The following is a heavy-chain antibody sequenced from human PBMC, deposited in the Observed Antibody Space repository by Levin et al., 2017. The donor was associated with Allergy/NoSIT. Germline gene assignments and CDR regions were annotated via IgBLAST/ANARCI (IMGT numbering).Heavy chain of an antibody. CDR2: IWYDGSNK. CDR3: ARGLYAFDI. V-gene: IGHV3-33*01. D-gene: IGHD3-22*01. J-gene: IGHJ3*02. CDR1: GFTFSSYG. Sequence: GESLKISCAASGFTFSSYGMHWVRQAPGKGLEWVAVIWYDGSNKYYADSVKGRFTISRDNSKNTLYLQMNSLRAEDTAVYYCARGLYAFDIWGQGTMVTVSS.